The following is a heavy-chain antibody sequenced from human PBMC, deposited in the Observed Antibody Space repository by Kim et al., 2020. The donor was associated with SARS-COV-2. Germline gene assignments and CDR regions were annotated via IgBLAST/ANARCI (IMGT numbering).Heavy chain of an antibody. CDR1: GVTFSSSP. V-gene: IGHV3-30*04. Sequence: GGSLRLSCATSGVTFSSSPMHWVRQAPGKGLEWVALISSDGSNKYYADSVRGRFTISRDNSKSTLYLQMDSLRSEDSAIFYCARQGWGNGYSLDYWGQGTLVTVSS. CDR3: ARQGWGNGYSLDY. CDR2: ISSDGSNK. D-gene: IGHD4-4*01. J-gene: IGHJ4*02.